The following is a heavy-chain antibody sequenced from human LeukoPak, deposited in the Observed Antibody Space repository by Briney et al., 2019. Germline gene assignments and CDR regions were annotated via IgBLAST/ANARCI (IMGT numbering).Heavy chain of an antibody. J-gene: IGHJ6*03. CDR3: ARLGFPVYYYYMDV. V-gene: IGHV3-11*04. D-gene: IGHD2-15*01. Sequence: GGSLRLSCAASGFTFSNAWMSWVRQAPGKGLEWVAYISSSGSTIHYADSVKGRFTISRDNAKNSLYLQMNSLRAEDPAVYYCARLGFPVYYYYMDVWGKGTTVSVSS. CDR2: ISSSGSTI. CDR1: GFTFSNAW.